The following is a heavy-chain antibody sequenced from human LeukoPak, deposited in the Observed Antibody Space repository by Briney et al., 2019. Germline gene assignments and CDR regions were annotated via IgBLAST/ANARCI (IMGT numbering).Heavy chain of an antibody. V-gene: IGHV1-69*13. CDR2: IIPIFGTA. Sequence: SVKVSCKASGGTFSSYAISWVRQAPGQGLEWMGGIIPIFGTANYAQKFQGRVTITADESTSTAYMELSSLRSEDTAVYYCARDVCSGGSCYSYYWGQGTLVTVSS. J-gene: IGHJ4*02. CDR3: ARDVCSGGSCYSYY. CDR1: GGTFSSYA. D-gene: IGHD2-15*01.